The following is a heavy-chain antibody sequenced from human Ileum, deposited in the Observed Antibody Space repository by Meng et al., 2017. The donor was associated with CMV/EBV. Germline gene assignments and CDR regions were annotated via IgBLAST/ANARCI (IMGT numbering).Heavy chain of an antibody. V-gene: IGHV3-7*01. D-gene: IGHD2-15*01. CDR2: IKPDGTER. CDR1: GLTFGNFW. Sequence: LSCKGSGLTFGNFWIGWLRQAPGKGLEWVANIKPDGTERHYVDSVKGRFTISRDNAKNSLYLQMNRLTDDDMAVYFCTKDGEGISVSWGQGTLVTVSS. CDR3: TKDGEGISVS. J-gene: IGHJ5*02.